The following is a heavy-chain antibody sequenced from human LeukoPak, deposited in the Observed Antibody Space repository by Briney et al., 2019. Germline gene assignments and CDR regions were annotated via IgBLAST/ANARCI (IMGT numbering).Heavy chain of an antibody. J-gene: IGHJ4*02. D-gene: IGHD6-6*01. CDR2: ISAYNGNT. CDR3: ARAPNPRYSSSSSNPSGFDY. CDR1: GYTFTSYG. V-gene: IGHV1-18*01. Sequence: ASVKVSCKASGYTFTSYGISWVRQAPGQGLEWMGWISAYNGNTNYAQKLQGRVTMTTDTSTSTAYMELRSLRSDDTAVYYCARAPNPRYSSSSSNPSGFDYWGQGTLVTVSS.